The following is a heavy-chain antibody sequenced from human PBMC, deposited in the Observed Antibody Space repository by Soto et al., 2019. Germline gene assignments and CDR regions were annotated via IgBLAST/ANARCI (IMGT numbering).Heavy chain of an antibody. V-gene: IGHV3-23*01. CDR1: GFTFSSYA. J-gene: IGHJ5*02. D-gene: IGHD3-22*01. CDR3: AKDRITMIVVVPSGFDP. Sequence: GGSLRLSCAASGFTFSSYAMSWVRQAPGKGLEWVSAISGSGGSTCYADSVKGRFTISRDNSKNTLYLQMNSLRAEDTAVYYCAKDRITMIVVVPSGFDPWGQGTLGTVSS. CDR2: ISGSGGST.